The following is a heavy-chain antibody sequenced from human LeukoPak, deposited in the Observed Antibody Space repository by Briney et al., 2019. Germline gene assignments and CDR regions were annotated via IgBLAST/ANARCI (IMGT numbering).Heavy chain of an antibody. V-gene: IGHV4-59*01. CDR2: IYYSGST. CDR3: ARDSGGMDV. CDR1: GGSISSYY. Sequence: SETLSLTCTVSGGSISSYYWSWIRQPPGKGLEWIGYIYYSGSTNYNTSLKSRVTISVDTSKNQFSLKLSAVSAADTAVYYCARDSGGMDVWGQRHTVTVSS. D-gene: IGHD7-27*01. J-gene: IGHJ6*02.